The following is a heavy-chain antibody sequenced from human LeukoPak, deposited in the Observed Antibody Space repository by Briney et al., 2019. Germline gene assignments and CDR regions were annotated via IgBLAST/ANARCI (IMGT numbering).Heavy chain of an antibody. CDR1: GGSISSYC. V-gene: IGHV4-59*08. J-gene: IGHJ3*02. D-gene: IGHD3-22*01. CDR2: IYYSGST. Sequence: SSETLSLTCTVSGGSISSYCWSWIRQPPGKGLEWIGYIYYSGSTNYNPSLKSRVTISVDTSKNQFSLKLSSVTAADTAVYYCARADYYDSSGYSLLHAFDIWGQGTMVTVSS. CDR3: ARADYYDSSGYSLLHAFDI.